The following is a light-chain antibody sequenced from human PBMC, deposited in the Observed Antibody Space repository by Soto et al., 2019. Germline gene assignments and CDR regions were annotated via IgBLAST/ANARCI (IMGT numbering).Light chain of an antibody. Sequence: QPVLTQSPSASASLGASVTLTCTLNSGHSNYVIVWHQQQPERGPRYLMKVKSDGSHTKGDGISDRFTGSSSGAERDLTISSLQSDDEGDYYCQTWGSGVVVFGGGTTLTVL. CDR3: QTWGSGVVV. V-gene: IGLV4-69*01. CDR2: VKSDGSH. J-gene: IGLJ3*02. CDR1: SGHSNYV.